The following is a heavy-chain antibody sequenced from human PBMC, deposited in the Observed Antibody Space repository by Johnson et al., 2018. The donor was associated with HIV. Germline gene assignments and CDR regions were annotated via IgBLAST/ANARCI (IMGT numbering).Heavy chain of an antibody. CDR1: GFTFSSYA. D-gene: IGHD2-15*01. V-gene: IGHV3-30*18. J-gene: IGHJ3*02. CDR2: ISYDGSNK. Sequence: QVQLVESGGGVVQPGRSLRLSCAASGFTFSSYAMHWVRQAPGKGLEWVAVISYDGSNKYYADSVKGRFTISRDNSKNTLYLQIKSLRSEDTAVYYCAKAGQLVAATSAFDIWGQGTMVTVSS. CDR3: AKAGQLVAATSAFDI.